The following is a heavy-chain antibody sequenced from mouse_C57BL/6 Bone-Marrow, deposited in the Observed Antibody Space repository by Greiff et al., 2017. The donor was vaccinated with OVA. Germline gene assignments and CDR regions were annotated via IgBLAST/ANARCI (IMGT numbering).Heavy chain of an antibody. CDR2: ISDGGSYT. J-gene: IGHJ2*01. D-gene: IGHD6-1*01. CDR1: GFTFSSYA. CDR3: ARRERVLWDYFDY. V-gene: IGHV5-4*01. Sequence: EVQVVESGGGLVKPGGSLKLSCAASGFTFSSYAMSWVRQTPEKRLEWVATISDGGSYTYYPDNVKGRFTISRDNAKNNLYLQMSHLKSEDTAMYYCARRERVLWDYFDYWGQGTTLTVSS.